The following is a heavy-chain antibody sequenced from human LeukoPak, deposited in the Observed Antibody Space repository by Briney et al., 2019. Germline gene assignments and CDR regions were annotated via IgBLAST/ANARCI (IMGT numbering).Heavy chain of an antibody. J-gene: IGHJ4*02. CDR3: TKDPLDY. CDR1: GFTLSAYM. CDR2: VSGGAGGA. V-gene: IGHV3-23*01. Sequence: QPGGSLRLSCVASGFTLSAYMMSWVRQAPGKGLEWVSGVSGGAGGAFYSDSVRGRFTISRDSPKNTLYLQMNSLRVEDTAVYYCTKDPLDYWGQGTLVTVSS.